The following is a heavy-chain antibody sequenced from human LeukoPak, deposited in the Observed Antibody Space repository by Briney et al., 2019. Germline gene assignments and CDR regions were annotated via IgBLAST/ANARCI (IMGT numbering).Heavy chain of an antibody. Sequence: ASVKVSCKASGYTFTAYYVHWVRRAPGQGLEWMGYIKPTSGDSNYAQKFQDRVTMTRDTSISTAYLELSRLTSDDTAVYYCSTEDKYCSTTTCGDYWGQGTLVTVSS. CDR1: GYTFTAYY. CDR2: IKPTSGDS. CDR3: STEDKYCSTTTCGDY. D-gene: IGHD2-2*01. J-gene: IGHJ4*02. V-gene: IGHV1-2*02.